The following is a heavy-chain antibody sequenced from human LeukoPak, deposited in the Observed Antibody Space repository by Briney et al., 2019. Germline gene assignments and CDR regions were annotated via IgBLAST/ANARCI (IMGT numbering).Heavy chain of an antibody. CDR3: AKGLSILEWSPLNV. V-gene: IGHV3-23*01. J-gene: IGHJ6*04. CDR2: ISGSGDNT. D-gene: IGHD3-3*01. Sequence: PGGSLRLSCAASGFSFSHYSMNWVRQAPGKGLEWVSAISGSGDNTYYADSVKGRFTISRDNSKNTLYLQMNSLRAEDTAVYYCAKGLSILEWSPLNVWGKGTTVTVSS. CDR1: GFSFSHYS.